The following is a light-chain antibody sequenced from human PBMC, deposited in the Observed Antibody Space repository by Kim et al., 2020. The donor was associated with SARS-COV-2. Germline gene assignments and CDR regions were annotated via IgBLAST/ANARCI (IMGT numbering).Light chain of an antibody. CDR1: SPTLVIIY. V-gene: IGLV1-51*01. CDR2: DNN. J-gene: IGLJ2*01. Sequence: QKITISCSGSSPTLVIIYVSWYQQLTETAPKLLIYDNNKRHSGIPDRFSGSKSGTSATLGITGLQTGDETEYYCGTWDSSLNAVVFGGGTQLTVL. CDR3: GTWDSSLNAVV.